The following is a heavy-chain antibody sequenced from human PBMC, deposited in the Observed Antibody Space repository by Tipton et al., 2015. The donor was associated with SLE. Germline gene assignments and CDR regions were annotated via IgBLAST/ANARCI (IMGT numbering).Heavy chain of an antibody. J-gene: IGHJ4*02. CDR1: GGSFSGYY. D-gene: IGHD6-13*01. V-gene: IGHV4-34*01. CDR2: INHSGST. CDR3: ARGFRGGNSSSWYGLYRDARSPYFDY. Sequence: LRLSCAVYGGSFSGYYWSWIRQPPGKGLEWIGEINHSGSTNYNPSLKSRVTISVDTSENQFSLKLSSVTAADTAVYYCARGFRGGNSSSWYGLYRDARSPYFDYWGQGTLVTVSS.